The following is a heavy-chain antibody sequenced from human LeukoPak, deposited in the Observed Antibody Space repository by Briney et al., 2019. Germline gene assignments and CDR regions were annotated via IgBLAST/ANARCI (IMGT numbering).Heavy chain of an antibody. Sequence: ASVKVSCKASGYTFTGYYMHWVRQAPGQGLEWMGRINPNSGDTGYAQKFQGRVTMTRDTSISTAYMELSSLRSEDTAVYYCARGGEYYDTSTFSAAINYWGQGTLVTVSS. CDR3: ARGGEYYDTSTFSAAINY. V-gene: IGHV1-2*06. J-gene: IGHJ4*02. CDR1: GYTFTGYY. CDR2: INPNSGDT. D-gene: IGHD3-22*01.